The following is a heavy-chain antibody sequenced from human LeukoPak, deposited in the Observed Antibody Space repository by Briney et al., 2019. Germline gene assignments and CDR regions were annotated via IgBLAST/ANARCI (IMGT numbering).Heavy chain of an antibody. CDR1: RFPFGNFW. CDR2: MDTDGRTT. V-gene: IGHV3-74*01. D-gene: IGHD6-25*01. Sequence: PGGSLRLSCVVSRFPFGNFWMHWVRQVPGKGLVWVARMDTDGRTTDYADSVKGRFTISRDNARNTLYLQMRSLRADDTALYYCATDVTGSEDRWGQGTLVTVSS. CDR3: ATDVTGSEDR. J-gene: IGHJ5*02.